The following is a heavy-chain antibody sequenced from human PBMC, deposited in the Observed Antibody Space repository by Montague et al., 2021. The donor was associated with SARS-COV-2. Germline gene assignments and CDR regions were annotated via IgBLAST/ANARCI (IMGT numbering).Heavy chain of an antibody. D-gene: IGHD3-22*01. J-gene: IGHJ4*02. CDR3: TRDSSYYYNRSASYYGGSRGFDH. CDR2: IKSKAYGGTT. V-gene: IGHV3-49*04. Sequence: SLRLSCAASGFTFGDYAMSWVRQAPGKGLEWVGFIKSKAYGGTTDYAATVRGRFAISRDDSKSIAYLQMSDLRTEDTALYYCTRDSSYYYNRSASYYGGSRGFDHWGQGTLVTVSS. CDR1: GFTFGDYA.